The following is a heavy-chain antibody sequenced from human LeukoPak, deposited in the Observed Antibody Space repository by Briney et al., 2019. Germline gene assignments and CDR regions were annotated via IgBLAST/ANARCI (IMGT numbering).Heavy chain of an antibody. Sequence: GGSLRLSCAASGFTFSSYWMHWVRQAPGKGLVWVSRINSDGSSTSYADSVKGRFTISRDNAKNTLYLQMNSLRAEDTAVYYCARRIIVVVPADYYYYYMDVWGKGTTVTISS. CDR1: GFTFSSYW. D-gene: IGHD2-2*01. CDR3: ARRIIVVVPADYYYYYMDV. V-gene: IGHV3-74*01. J-gene: IGHJ6*03. CDR2: INSDGSST.